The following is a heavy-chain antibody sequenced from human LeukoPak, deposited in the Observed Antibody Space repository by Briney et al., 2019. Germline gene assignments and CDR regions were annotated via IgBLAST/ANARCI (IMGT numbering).Heavy chain of an antibody. Sequence: SETLSLTCTVSGGSISSYYWSWIRQPPGKGLEWIGYIYYSGSTNYNPSLKSRVTISVDTSKNQFSLKLSSVTAADTAVYYCAKSYYYDSRCLVYFYYWGPGTLVTVSS. CDR1: GGSISSYY. CDR2: IYYSGST. J-gene: IGHJ4*02. V-gene: IGHV4-59*08. CDR3: AKSYYYDSRCLVYFYY. D-gene: IGHD3-22*01.